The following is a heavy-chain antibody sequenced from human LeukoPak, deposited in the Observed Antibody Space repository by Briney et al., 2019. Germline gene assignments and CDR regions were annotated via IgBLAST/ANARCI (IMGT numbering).Heavy chain of an antibody. V-gene: IGHV4-34*01. CDR1: GTSFSSYY. CDR3: ARADMIRARQFDAFDI. D-gene: IGHD3-10*01. J-gene: IGHJ3*02. Sequence: PSETLSLTCGVSGTSFSSYYWSWIRQTPGKGLEWIGEVNHSGYTNMNPSLKSRVTISVDTSKNQFSLHLNFVTPEDTAVYYCARADMIRARQFDAFDIWGQGTMVTVSS. CDR2: VNHSGYT.